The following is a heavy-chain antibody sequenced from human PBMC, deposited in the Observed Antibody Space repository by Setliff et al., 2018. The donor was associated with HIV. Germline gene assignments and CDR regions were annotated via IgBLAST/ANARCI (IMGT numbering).Heavy chain of an antibody. D-gene: IGHD3-22*01. CDR1: GDTFTTYA. CDR2: INAGNGDT. V-gene: IGHV1-3*01. J-gene: IGHJ4*02. Sequence: ASVKVSCKASGDTFTTYALHWVRQAPGQRLEWMGWINAGNGDTKSSQKFQGRVTITADESTSTAYMELSSLRSEDTAVYYCARGRGRYYDSRSYLDYWGQGTLVTVSS. CDR3: ARGRGRYYDSRSYLDY.